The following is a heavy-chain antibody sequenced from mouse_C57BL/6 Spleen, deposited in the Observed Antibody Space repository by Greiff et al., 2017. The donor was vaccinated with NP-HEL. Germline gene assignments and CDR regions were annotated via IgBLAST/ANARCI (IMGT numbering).Heavy chain of an antibody. CDR2: IHPSDSDT. V-gene: IGHV1-74*01. J-gene: IGHJ3*01. Sequence: QVQLQQPGAELVKPGASVKVSCKASGYTFTSYWMHWVKQRPGQGLEWIGRIHPSDSDTNYNQKFKGKATLTVDKSSSTAYMQLSGLTSEDSAVYYCALGITTVVAAPYWGQGTLVTVSA. D-gene: IGHD1-1*01. CDR1: GYTFTSYW. CDR3: ALGITTVVAAPY.